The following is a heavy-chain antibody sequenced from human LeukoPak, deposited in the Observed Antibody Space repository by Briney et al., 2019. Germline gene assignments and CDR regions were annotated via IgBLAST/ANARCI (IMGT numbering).Heavy chain of an antibody. D-gene: IGHD3-22*01. V-gene: IGHV3-23*01. Sequence: GGSLRLSCAASGFTFSSYAMSWVRQAPGKGLEWVSAISGSGGSTYYADSVKGRFTISRDNAKNSLFLQLNSLRAEDTAVYYCARDSPYYYDSSGYYRGDSDYWGQGTLVTVSS. CDR1: GFTFSSYA. J-gene: IGHJ4*02. CDR3: ARDSPYYYDSSGYYRGDSDY. CDR2: ISGSGGST.